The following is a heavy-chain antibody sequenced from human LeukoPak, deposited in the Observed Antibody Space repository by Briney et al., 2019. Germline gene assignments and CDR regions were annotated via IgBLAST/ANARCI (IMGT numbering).Heavy chain of an antibody. CDR3: ASPVMITFGGVIAHEGDY. V-gene: IGHV3-21*01. CDR2: ISSSSYI. Sequence: GGSLRLSCAASGFTFSSYSMNWVRQAPGKGLEWVSSISSSSYIYYADSVKGRFTISRDNAKNSLYLQMNSLRAEDTAVYYCASPVMITFGGVIAHEGDYWGQGTLVTVSS. J-gene: IGHJ4*02. D-gene: IGHD3-16*02. CDR1: GFTFSSYS.